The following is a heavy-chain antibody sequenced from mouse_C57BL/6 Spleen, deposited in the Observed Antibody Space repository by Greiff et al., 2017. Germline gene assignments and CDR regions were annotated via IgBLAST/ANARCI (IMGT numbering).Heavy chain of an antibody. CDR3: TTLLGYYFDY. CDR2: IDPETGGT. D-gene: IGHD2-1*01. J-gene: IGHJ2*01. Sequence: VQLQQSGAELVRPGASVTLSCKASGYTFTDYEMHWVKQTPVHGLEWIGAIDPETGGTAYNQKFKGKAILTADKSSSTAYMERRSLTSEDSAVYYCTTLLGYYFDYWGQGTTLTVSS. CDR1: GYTFTDYE. V-gene: IGHV1-15*01.